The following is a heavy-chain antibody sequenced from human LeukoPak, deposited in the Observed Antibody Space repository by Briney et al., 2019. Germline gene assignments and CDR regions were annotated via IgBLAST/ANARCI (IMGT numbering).Heavy chain of an antibody. J-gene: IGHJ4*02. CDR1: GFIFNSYG. CDR2: ISSAGGYI. CDR3: TKGWWTSGCLHY. Sequence: GGSLRLSCAASGFIFNSYGMNWVRQAPGKGLEWVSVISSAGGYIDYADSVKGRFTISRDNSKNTVYLQMNSLRAEDTAVYYCTKGWWTSGCLHYWGQGILVTVSS. D-gene: IGHD6-19*01. V-gene: IGHV3-23*01.